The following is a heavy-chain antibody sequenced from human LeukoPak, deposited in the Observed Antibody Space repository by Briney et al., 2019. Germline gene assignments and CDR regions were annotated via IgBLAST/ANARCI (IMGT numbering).Heavy chain of an antibody. CDR2: ISAYNGNT. CDR1: GYRFTSYG. CDR3: ARDGYCSGGTCYSTMNWFDP. D-gene: IGHD2-15*01. V-gene: IGHV1-18*01. Sequence: ASVKVSCKASGYRFTSYGITWVRQAPGQGLEWMGWISAYNGNTNYAQKLQGRVTLTTDTSTSTAYMELRSLRSDDTAVYYCARDGYCSGGTCYSTMNWFDPWGQGTLVTVSS. J-gene: IGHJ5*02.